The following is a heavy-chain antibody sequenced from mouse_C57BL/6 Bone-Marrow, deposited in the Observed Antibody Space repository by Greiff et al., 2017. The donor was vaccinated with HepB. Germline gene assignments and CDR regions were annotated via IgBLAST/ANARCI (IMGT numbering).Heavy chain of an antibody. CDR1: GFSFNTYA. J-gene: IGHJ2*01. V-gene: IGHV10-1*01. CDR2: IRSKSNNYAT. D-gene: IGHD3-2*02. Sequence: EVMLVESGGGLVQPKGSLKLSCAASGFSFNTYAMNWVRQAPGKGLEWVARIRSKSNNYATYYADSVKDRFTISRDDSESMLYLQMNNLKTEDTAMYYCVRHGAQPGFDYWGQGTTLTVSS. CDR3: VRHGAQPGFDY.